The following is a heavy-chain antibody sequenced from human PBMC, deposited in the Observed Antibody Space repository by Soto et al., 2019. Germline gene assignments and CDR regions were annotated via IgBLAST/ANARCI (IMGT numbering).Heavy chain of an antibody. V-gene: IGHV3-21*01. CDR3: ARDSSGWSPRLFLDDGKEYFQH. CDR2: ISSSSSYI. CDR1: GFTFSSYS. J-gene: IGHJ1*01. Sequence: GGSLRLSCAASGFTFSSYSMNWVRQAPGKGLEWVSSISSSSSYIYYADSVKGRFTISRDNAKNSLYLQMNSLRAEDTAVYYCARDSSGWSPRLFLDDGKEYFQHWGQGTLVTVSS. D-gene: IGHD6-19*01.